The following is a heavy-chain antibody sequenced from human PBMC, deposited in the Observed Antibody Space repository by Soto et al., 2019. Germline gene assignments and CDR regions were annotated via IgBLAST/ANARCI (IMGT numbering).Heavy chain of an antibody. CDR3: ARVPFPYYYDSSGPFDY. D-gene: IGHD3-22*01. J-gene: IGHJ4*02. CDR1: GGSISSSSYY. CDR2: IYYSGST. V-gene: IGHV4-39*07. Sequence: SETMSLTCTVSGGSISSSSYYWGWIRQPPGKGLEWIGSIYYSGSTYYNPSLETRVTMSADTSKNQFSLKLSSVTAADTAVYYCARVPFPYYYDSSGPFDYWGQGTLVTVSS.